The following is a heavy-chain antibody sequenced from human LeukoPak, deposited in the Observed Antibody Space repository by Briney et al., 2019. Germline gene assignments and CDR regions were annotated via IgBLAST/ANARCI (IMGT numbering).Heavy chain of an antibody. CDR2: VSYSGST. CDR1: GGSISSYY. CDR3: ARGVLRFSFYYMDV. J-gene: IGHJ6*03. V-gene: IGHV4-59*01. D-gene: IGHD3-3*01. Sequence: SETLSLTCAVSGGSISSYYWSWIRQPPGKGLEWIGYVSYSGSTNYNPSLKSRVTISVDTSKNQFSLKLNSVTAADTAVYYCARGVLRFSFYYMDVWGKGTTVTVSS.